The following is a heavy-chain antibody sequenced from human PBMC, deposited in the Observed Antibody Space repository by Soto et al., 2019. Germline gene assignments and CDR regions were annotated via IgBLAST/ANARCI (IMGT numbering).Heavy chain of an antibody. D-gene: IGHD1-26*01. CDR1: GFTFSNYY. CDR3: ARVRVGATYHVDN. V-gene: IGHV3-11*06. CDR2: ISGRATDT. Sequence: PGGSLRLSCSASGFTFSNYYMSWIRQAPGKGLEWMSYISGRATDTRYADSVKGRFTISRDNVNKSVFLQMNSLTAEDAAVYYCARVRVGATYHVDNWGHGTLVTVSS. J-gene: IGHJ4*01.